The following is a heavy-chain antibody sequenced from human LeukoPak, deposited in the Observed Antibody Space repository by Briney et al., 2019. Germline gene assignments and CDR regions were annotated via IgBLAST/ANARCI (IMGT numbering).Heavy chain of an antibody. J-gene: IGHJ4*02. CDR2: ISSSSSYI. D-gene: IGHD4-17*01. CDR3: GRDKYYGEFDY. V-gene: IGHV3-21*01. CDR1: VCSLSRYN. Sequence: GGSLRLSYVHSVCSLSRYNLIEVGQAPGKGPEWVSSISSSSSYIYYADSVKGRFTISRANAKNSLYLQMMCQTDDATAVYSCGRDKYYGEFDYWGQGTLVTVSS.